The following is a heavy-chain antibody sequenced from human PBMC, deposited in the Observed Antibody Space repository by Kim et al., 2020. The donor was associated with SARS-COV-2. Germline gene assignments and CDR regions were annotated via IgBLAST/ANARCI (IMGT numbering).Heavy chain of an antibody. V-gene: IGHV3-21*01. CDR3: ARAYSSGWAYFDY. Sequence: YADSVKGRFTISRDNAKNSLYLQMNRPRAEDTAVYYCARAYSSGWAYFDYWGQGTLVTVSS. D-gene: IGHD6-19*01. J-gene: IGHJ4*02.